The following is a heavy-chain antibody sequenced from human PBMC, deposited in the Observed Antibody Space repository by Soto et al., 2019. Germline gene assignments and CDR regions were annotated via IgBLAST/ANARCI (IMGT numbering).Heavy chain of an antibody. V-gene: IGHV3-21*01. CDR1: GFTFSSYS. CDR2: ISSSSSYI. CDR3: ARDLGYCSGGSCYGPLEGYYYYGMDV. Sequence: GGSLRLSCAASGFTFSSYSMNWVRQAPGKGLEWVSSISSSSSYIYYADSVKGRFTISRDNAKNSLYLQMNSLGAEDTAVYYCARDLGYCSGGSCYGPLEGYYYYGMDVWGQGTTVTVSS. D-gene: IGHD2-15*01. J-gene: IGHJ6*02.